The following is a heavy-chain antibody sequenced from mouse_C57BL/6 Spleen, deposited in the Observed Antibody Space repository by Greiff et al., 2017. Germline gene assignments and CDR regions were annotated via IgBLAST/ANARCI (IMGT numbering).Heavy chain of an antibody. CDR2: IDPENGDT. D-gene: IGHD2-1*01. J-gene: IGHJ2*01. Sequence: VQLKQSGAELVRPGASVKLSCTASGFNIKDDYMHWVKQRPEQGLEWIGWIDPENGDTEYASKFQGKATITADTSSNTAYLQLSSLTSEYTAVYYCTTGSIYYGNLSYFDYWGQGTTLTVSS. V-gene: IGHV14-4*01. CDR1: GFNIKDDY. CDR3: TTGSIYYGNLSYFDY.